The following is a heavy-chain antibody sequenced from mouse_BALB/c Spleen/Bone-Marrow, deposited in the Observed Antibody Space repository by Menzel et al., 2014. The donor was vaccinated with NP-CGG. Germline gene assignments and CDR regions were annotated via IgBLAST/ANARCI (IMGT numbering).Heavy chain of an antibody. CDR2: ISSGGGRT. D-gene: IGHD4-1*01. Sequence: VHVKQSGGGLVKPGGSLKLSCAASGFVFSSYDMSWVRQTPEKRLEWVAYISSGGGRTYYPDTVKGRCTISRDNAKNTLYLQMSRLKSEDTAMYYCARLLTRDAMDYWGQGTSVTVSS. CDR3: ARLLTRDAMDY. J-gene: IGHJ4*01. V-gene: IGHV5-12-1*01. CDR1: GFVFSSYD.